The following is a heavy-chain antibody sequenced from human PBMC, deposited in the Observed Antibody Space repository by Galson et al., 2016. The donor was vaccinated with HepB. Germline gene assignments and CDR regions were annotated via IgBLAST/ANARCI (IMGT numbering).Heavy chain of an antibody. V-gene: IGHV3-53*01. CDR1: GFTVSSNY. CDR3: AREVVPNYFGWFDP. J-gene: IGHJ5*02. D-gene: IGHD2-2*01. CDR2: IYSGGST. Sequence: SLRLSCAASGFTVSSNYMIWVRQAPGKGLEWVSVIYSGGSTYYAASVEGRFTISRDNSKNTLYLQMNSLRAEDTAVYYCAREVVPNYFGWFDPWGQGTPVTVSS.